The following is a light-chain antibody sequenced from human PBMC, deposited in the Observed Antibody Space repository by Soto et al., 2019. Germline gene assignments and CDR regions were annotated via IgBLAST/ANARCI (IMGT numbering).Light chain of an antibody. V-gene: IGKV3D-20*02. CDR3: QQHTNWPLT. J-gene: IGKJ4*01. Sequence: EIVLTQSPGPLSLSPGERAPLSCRASQSVSSNFLAWYQEKPGQAPRLLIYGASTRATGIPDRFSGSGSGTDFTLTISSLEPEDFAVYYCQQHTNWPLTFGGGTKVDIK. CDR2: GAS. CDR1: QSVSSNF.